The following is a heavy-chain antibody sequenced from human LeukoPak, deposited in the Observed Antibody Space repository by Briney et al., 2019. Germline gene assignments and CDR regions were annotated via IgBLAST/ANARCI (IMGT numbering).Heavy chain of an antibody. D-gene: IGHD3-10*01. CDR1: GGSINSHY. Sequence: SETPSLTCSVSGGSINSHYWSWIRQPPGKRLEWIGYIFNTGNTNYTPSLASRVTMSVDTSRAQFFLRLSPVTAADTAIYYCASRPADTTWYGVFDYWSQGTLVTVSS. CDR2: IFNTGNT. J-gene: IGHJ4*02. CDR3: ASRPADTTWYGVFDY. V-gene: IGHV4-59*11.